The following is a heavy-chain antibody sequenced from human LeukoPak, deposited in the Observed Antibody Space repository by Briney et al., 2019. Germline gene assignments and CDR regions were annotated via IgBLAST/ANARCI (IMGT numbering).Heavy chain of an antibody. CDR1: GFTFSSYA. J-gene: IGHJ4*02. CDR3: AKDLAGYYPNSNFDY. Sequence: SGGSLRLSCAASGFTFSSYAMSWVRQAPGKGLEWVSAISGNGGSTYYADSVKGRFTISRDNSKNTLYLQMNSLRAEDTAVYYCAKDLAGYYPNSNFDYWGQGTLVTVSS. V-gene: IGHV3-23*01. D-gene: IGHD1-14*01. CDR2: ISGNGGST.